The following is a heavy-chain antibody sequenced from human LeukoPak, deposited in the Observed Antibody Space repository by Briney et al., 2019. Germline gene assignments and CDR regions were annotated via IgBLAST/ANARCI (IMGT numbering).Heavy chain of an antibody. D-gene: IGHD6-13*01. Sequence: GGSLRLSCAASGFTFSSYEMNWVRQAPGKGLEWVSYISSSGSTIYYADSVKGRFTISRDNAKNSLYLQMNSLRAEDTAVYYCVRSYAAAGTAYFDYWGQGTLVTVSS. CDR2: ISSSGSTI. J-gene: IGHJ4*02. CDR1: GFTFSSYE. CDR3: VRSYAAAGTAYFDY. V-gene: IGHV3-48*03.